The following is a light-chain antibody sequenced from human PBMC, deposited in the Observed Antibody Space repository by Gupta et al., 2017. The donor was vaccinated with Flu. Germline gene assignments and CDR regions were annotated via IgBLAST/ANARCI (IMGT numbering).Light chain of an antibody. CDR1: QSVSSN. J-gene: IGKJ4*01. CDR3: QQYNNWPLT. Sequence: PATLSVSPGERATLSCRTSQSVSSNLAWYQQKPGQPPRLLIYGASTRATGIPARFSGSGSGTEFTLTISSLQSEDFAVYYCQQYNNWPLTFGGGTKVEIK. V-gene: IGKV3-15*01. CDR2: GAS.